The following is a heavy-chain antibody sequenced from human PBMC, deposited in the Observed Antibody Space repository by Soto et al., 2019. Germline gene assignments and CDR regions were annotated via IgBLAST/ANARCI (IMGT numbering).Heavy chain of an antibody. J-gene: IGHJ4*02. V-gene: IGHV1-18*01. CDR3: ARDSSSWGKLPLDY. CDR2: ISTYNGNT. Sequence: ASVKVSCKASSYTFTSYGISWVRQAPGQGLEWMGWISTYNGNTNYAQKFQGRATMTTDRSTRTTYMELRNLRSDDTAVYYCARDSSSWGKLPLDYWGQGALVTVSS. D-gene: IGHD6-13*01. CDR1: SYTFTSYG.